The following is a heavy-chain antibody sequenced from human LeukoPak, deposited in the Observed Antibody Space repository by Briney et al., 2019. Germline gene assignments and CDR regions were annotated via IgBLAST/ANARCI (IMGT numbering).Heavy chain of an antibody. Sequence: SETLSLTCTVSGGSISTYYWNWIRQPPGKGLEWIGYIYYSGSTNYNPSLKSRVTISVDTSKNQFSLKLSSVTAADTAVYYCARARITIFGVVSLDYWGQGTLVTVSS. V-gene: IGHV4-59*12. J-gene: IGHJ4*02. D-gene: IGHD3-3*01. CDR3: ARARITIFGVVSLDY. CDR1: GGSISTYY. CDR2: IYYSGST.